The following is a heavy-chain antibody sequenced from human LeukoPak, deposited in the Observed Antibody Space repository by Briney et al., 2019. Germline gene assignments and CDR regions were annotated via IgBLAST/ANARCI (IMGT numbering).Heavy chain of an antibody. CDR3: AARPLAAGGATPFDY. Sequence: SETLSLTCTVSGGSISSSSYFWGWIRQPPGKGLEWIGSIYYSGSTYYNPSLKSRVTISVDTSKNQFSLKLSSVTAADTAVYYCAARPLAAGGATPFDYWGQGTLVTVSS. CDR1: GGSISSSSYF. V-gene: IGHV4-39*07. CDR2: IYYSGST. D-gene: IGHD6-13*01. J-gene: IGHJ4*02.